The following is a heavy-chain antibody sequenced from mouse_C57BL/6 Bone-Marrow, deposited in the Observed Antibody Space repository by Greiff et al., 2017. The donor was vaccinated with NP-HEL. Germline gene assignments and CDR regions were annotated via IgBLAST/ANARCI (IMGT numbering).Heavy chain of an antibody. D-gene: IGHD1-1*01. CDR3: ARSGDYYGSSPYAMDY. Sequence: VKLQQPGAELVMPGASVKLSCKASGYTFTSYWMHWVKQRPGQGLEWIGEIDPSDSYTNYNQKFKGKSTLTVDKSSSTAYMQLSSLTSEDSAVYYCARSGDYYGSSPYAMDYWGQGTSVTVSS. J-gene: IGHJ4*01. CDR1: GYTFTSYW. V-gene: IGHV1-69*01. CDR2: IDPSDSYT.